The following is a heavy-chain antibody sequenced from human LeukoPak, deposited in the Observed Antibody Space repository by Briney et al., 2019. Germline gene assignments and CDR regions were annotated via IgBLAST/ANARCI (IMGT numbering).Heavy chain of an antibody. D-gene: IGHD6-19*01. CDR1: GFTFSTYA. J-gene: IGHJ4*02. CDR3: AREQSGTRGWYTVDY. CDR2: IRPDGDRT. V-gene: IGHV3-23*01. Sequence: GGSLRLSCAASGFTFSTYAITWVRQGPGKGLEWVSAIRPDGDRTYYANSVRGRFTISRDNSKDTVYLQINGPRVEDTAVYYCAREQSGTRGWYTVDYWGQGALVTVSS.